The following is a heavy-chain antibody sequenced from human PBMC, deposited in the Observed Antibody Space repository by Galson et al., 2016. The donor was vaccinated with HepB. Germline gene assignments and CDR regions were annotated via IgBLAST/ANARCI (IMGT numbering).Heavy chain of an antibody. Sequence: SETLSLTCTVSGGSISSYYWSWIRQPPGKGLEWIEYIYYSGSTNYNPSLKSRVTISVDTSKNQFSLKLSSVTAADTAVYYCARDGSGYRGAYYYGMDVWGQGTTVTVSS. J-gene: IGHJ6*02. CDR3: ARDGSGYRGAYYYGMDV. CDR1: GGSISSYY. CDR2: IYYSGST. V-gene: IGHV4-59*01. D-gene: IGHD3-22*01.